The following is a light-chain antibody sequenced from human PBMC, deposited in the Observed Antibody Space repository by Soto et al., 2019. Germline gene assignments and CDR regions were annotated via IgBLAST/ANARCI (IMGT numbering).Light chain of an antibody. CDR1: QGIRSY. Sequence: AIRMTQSPSSLSASTGDRVTITCRASQGIRSYLAWYQQKTGKAPKLLIYAASTLQSGVPSRFSGSGSGTDFTLTISCLQSEDFATYYCQQYYSYLLTFGQGTKVEIK. CDR2: AAS. CDR3: QQYYSYLLT. V-gene: IGKV1-8*01. J-gene: IGKJ1*01.